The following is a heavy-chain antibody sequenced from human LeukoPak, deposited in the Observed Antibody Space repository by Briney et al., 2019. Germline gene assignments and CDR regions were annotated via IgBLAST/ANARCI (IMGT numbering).Heavy chain of an antibody. CDR1: GGSISSYY. CDR2: IYTSGST. Sequence: SETLSLTCTVSGGSISSYYWSWIRQPAGKGLEWIGRIYTSGSTNYNPSLKSRVTMSVDTSKNQFSLKLSSVTAADTAVYYCAREIVVVVAAGVQGTWWGGTYWFDPWGQGTLVTVSS. D-gene: IGHD2-15*01. CDR3: AREIVVVVAAGVQGTWWGGTYWFDP. J-gene: IGHJ5*02. V-gene: IGHV4-4*07.